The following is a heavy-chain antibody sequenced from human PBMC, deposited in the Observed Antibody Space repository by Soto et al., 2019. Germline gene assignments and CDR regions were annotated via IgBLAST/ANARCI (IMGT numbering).Heavy chain of an antibody. V-gene: IGHV1-18*04. CDR3: ARGSSSWYQAPAGVDWFDP. CDR1: GYTFTSYG. CDR2: ISAYNGNT. D-gene: IGHD6-13*01. Sequence: GASVKVSCKASGYTFTSYGISWVRQAPGQGLEWMGWISAYNGNTNYAQKLQGRVTMTTDTSTSTAYMELRSLRSDDTAVYYCARGSSSWYQAPAGVDWFDPWGQGTLVTVSS. J-gene: IGHJ5*02.